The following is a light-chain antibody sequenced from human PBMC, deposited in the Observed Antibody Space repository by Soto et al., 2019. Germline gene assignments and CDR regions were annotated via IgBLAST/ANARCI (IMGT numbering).Light chain of an antibody. CDR3: SSSTNSNTWV. Sequence: QSALTQPASVSGSPGQPITISCTGTSSDYNFVSWYQQHPGKAPKVMIYGVSNRPSGVSNRFSGSKSGNTASLTISGLQAEDEADYYCSSSTNSNTWVFGGGTKLTVL. CDR2: GVS. V-gene: IGLV2-14*01. J-gene: IGLJ3*02. CDR1: SSDYNF.